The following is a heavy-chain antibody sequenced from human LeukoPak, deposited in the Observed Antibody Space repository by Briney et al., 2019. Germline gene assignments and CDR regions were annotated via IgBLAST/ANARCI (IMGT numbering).Heavy chain of an antibody. D-gene: IGHD3-9*01. CDR3: ARKLTVVDY. CDR2: INHSRST. J-gene: IGHJ4*02. Sequence: SETLSLTCAVYGGSFSGYYWSWIRQPPGKGLEWIGEINHSRSTNYNPSLKSRVTISVDTSKNQFSLKLSSVTAADTAVYYCARKLTVVDYWGQGTLVTVSS. V-gene: IGHV4-34*01. CDR1: GGSFSGYY.